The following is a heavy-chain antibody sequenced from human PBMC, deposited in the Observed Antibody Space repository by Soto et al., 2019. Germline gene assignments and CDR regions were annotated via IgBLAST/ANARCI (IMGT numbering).Heavy chain of an antibody. Sequence: SETLSLTCAVSGGSISSGGYSWSWIRQPPGKGLEWIGYIYHSGSTYYNPSLKSRVTISVDRSKNQFSLKLSSVTAADTAVYYCARSKLRLTTPWYFDLWGRGTLITVSS. V-gene: IGHV4-30-2*01. D-gene: IGHD4-4*01. CDR3: ARSKLRLTTPWYFDL. CDR1: GGSISSGGYS. J-gene: IGHJ2*01. CDR2: IYHSGST.